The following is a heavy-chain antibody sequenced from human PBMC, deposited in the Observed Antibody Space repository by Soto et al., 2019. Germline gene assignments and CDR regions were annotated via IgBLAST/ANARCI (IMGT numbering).Heavy chain of an antibody. J-gene: IGHJ6*03. V-gene: IGHV1-18*01. Sequence: GVPVELCSEASGDGTASRCRRWVRQDPEQGLQWMGWIRAYNGNTNYAQKLQGRVTMTTDTSTSTGYMELRSLRSDDTAVYYCARYYGFWSGYYTGIVAPSMDAWGKGPPVTSP. CDR3: ARYYGFWSGYYTGIVAPSMDA. CDR2: IRAYNGNT. D-gene: IGHD3-3*01. CDR1: GDGTASRC.